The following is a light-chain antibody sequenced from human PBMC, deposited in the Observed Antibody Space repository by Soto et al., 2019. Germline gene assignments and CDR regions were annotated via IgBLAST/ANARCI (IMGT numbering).Light chain of an antibody. J-gene: IGKJ1*01. CDR2: GAS. CDR1: QSVSNTP. V-gene: IGKV3-20*01. CDR3: QQYGISPPWT. Sequence: EIVLTQSPGTLSLSPGDRATLSCRAIQSVSNTPLAWYQQKPGQAPRLLIYGASNRATGIPDRFSGSGSGTDFTLTVSGLEPEDFALYYCQQYGISPPWTFGQGTKVEIK.